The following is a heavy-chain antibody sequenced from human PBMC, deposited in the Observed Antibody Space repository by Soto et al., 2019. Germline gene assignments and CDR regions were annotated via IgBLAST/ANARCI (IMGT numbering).Heavy chain of an antibody. V-gene: IGHV2-26*01. D-gene: IGHD3-3*01. J-gene: IGHJ4*02. Sequence: SGPTLVNPTEALTLTCTVSGFSLSNARMGVSWIRQPPGKALEWLAHIFSNDEKSYSTSLKSRLTISKDTSKSQVVLTMTNMDLVKTPTFYCEGGVYYDFWGVYYPDYFLDYRGKGPLVTVS. CDR1: GFSLSNARMG. CDR3: EGGVYYDFWGVYYPDYFLDY. CDR2: IFSNDEK.